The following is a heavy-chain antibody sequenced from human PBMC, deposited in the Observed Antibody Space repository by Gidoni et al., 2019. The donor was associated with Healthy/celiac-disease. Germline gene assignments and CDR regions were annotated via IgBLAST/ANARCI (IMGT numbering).Heavy chain of an antibody. CDR3: ARPRRDYGHAGAAFDI. CDR1: GGSISSSSYY. V-gene: IGHV4-39*01. Sequence: QLQLQESGPGLVKPSETLSLTCTVSGGSISSSSYYWGWIRQPPGKGLEWIGSIYYSGSTYYNPSLKSRVTISVDTSKNQFSLKLSSVTAADTAVYYCARPRRDYGHAGAAFDIWGQGTMVTVSS. J-gene: IGHJ3*02. D-gene: IGHD4-17*01. CDR2: IYYSGST.